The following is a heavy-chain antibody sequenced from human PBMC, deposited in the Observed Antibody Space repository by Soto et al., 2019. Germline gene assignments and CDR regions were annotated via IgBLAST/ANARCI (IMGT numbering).Heavy chain of an antibody. Sequence: SETLSLTCAVYGGSFSGYYWSWIRQPPGKGLEWIGEINQSGSTNYNPSLQSRVTISVDTSENQFSLKLSSVTAADTAVCYCARGRESVRADAFDIWGQGTMVTVSS. CDR1: GGSFSGYY. V-gene: IGHV4-34*01. CDR3: ARGRESVRADAFDI. J-gene: IGHJ3*02. D-gene: IGHD3-10*01. CDR2: INQSGST.